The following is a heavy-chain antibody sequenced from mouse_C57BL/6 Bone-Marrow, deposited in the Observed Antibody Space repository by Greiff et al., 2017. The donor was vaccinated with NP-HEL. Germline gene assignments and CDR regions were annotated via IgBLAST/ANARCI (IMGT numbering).Heavy chain of an antibody. J-gene: IGHJ3*01. D-gene: IGHD1-1*01. CDR2: IDPSDSYT. V-gene: IGHV1-50*01. CDR1: GYTFTSYW. CDR3: AKDYYGSSVWFAY. Sequence: VQLQQPGAGLVKPGASVKLSCKASGYTFTSYWMQWVKQRPGQGLEWIGEIDPSDSYTNYNQKFKGKATLTVDTSSSTAYRQLSSLTSEDSAVYYCAKDYYGSSVWFAYWGQGTLVTVSA.